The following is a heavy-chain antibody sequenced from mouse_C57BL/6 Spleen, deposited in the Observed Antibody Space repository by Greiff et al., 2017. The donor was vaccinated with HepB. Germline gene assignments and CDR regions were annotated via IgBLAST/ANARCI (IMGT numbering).Heavy chain of an antibody. CDR3: TSFITTVVERFAY. D-gene: IGHD1-1*01. Sequence: VQLQQSGAELVRPGASVTLSCKASGYTFTDYEMHWVKQTPVHGLEWIGAIDPETGGTAYNQKFKGKAILTADKSSSTAYMELRSLTSEDSAVYYCTSFITTVVERFAYWGQGTLVTVSA. V-gene: IGHV1-15*01. J-gene: IGHJ3*01. CDR2: IDPETGGT. CDR1: GYTFTDYE.